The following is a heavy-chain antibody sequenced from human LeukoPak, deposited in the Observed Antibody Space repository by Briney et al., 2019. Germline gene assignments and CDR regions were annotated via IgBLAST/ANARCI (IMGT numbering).Heavy chain of an antibody. D-gene: IGHD6-13*01. J-gene: IGHJ4*02. CDR1: GGSFGSYA. CDR2: IIPIFGTA. CDR3: GSTAAGTITY. V-gene: IGHV1-69*05. Sequence: SVKVSCKASGGSFGSYAISWVRQAPGQGLEWIGRIIPIFGTANYAQKFQGRVTMTTDESTSTAYMELSSLRSEDTAVYYCGSTAAGTITYWGQGTLVTVSS.